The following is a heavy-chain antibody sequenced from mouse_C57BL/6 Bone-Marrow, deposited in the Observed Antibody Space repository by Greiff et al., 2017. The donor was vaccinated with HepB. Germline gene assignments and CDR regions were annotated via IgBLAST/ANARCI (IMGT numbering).Heavy chain of an antibody. V-gene: IGHV1-7*01. CDR1: GYTFTSYW. Sequence: QVHVKQSGAELAKPGASVKLSCKASGYTFTSYWMHWVNQRPGQGLEWIGYINPSSGYTKYNQKFKDKATLTADKSSSTAYMQLSSLTYEDSAVYYCAYDYENFDVWGTGTTVTVSS. D-gene: IGHD2-4*01. J-gene: IGHJ1*03. CDR3: AYDYENFDV. CDR2: INPSSGYT.